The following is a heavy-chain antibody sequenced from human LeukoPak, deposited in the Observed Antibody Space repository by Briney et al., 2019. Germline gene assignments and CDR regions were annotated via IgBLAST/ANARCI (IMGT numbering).Heavy chain of an antibody. Sequence: GRSLRLSCAASGFTFSTYAMHWVRQAPGKGLEWVAVISYDGSNKYYADSVKGRFTISRDNSKDTLYLQMHSLRAEDTAVYYCARSLYSGYDLEFDFWGQGTLVTVSS. CDR3: ARSLYSGYDLEFDF. CDR1: GFTFSTYA. V-gene: IGHV3-30*04. J-gene: IGHJ4*02. D-gene: IGHD5-12*01. CDR2: ISYDGSNK.